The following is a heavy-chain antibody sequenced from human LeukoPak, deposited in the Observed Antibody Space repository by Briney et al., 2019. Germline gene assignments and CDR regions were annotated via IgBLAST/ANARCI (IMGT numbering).Heavy chain of an antibody. CDR2: IYYSGST. D-gene: IGHD3-10*01. J-gene: IGHJ4*02. Sequence: SETLSLTCTVSGGSISSYYWSWIRQPPGKGLEWIGYIYYSGSTNYNPSLKSRVTISVDTSKNQFSLKLSSVTAADTAVYYCAVGLGFGGAYFDYWGQGTLVTASS. CDR1: GGSISSYY. CDR3: AVGLGFGGAYFDY. V-gene: IGHV4-59*12.